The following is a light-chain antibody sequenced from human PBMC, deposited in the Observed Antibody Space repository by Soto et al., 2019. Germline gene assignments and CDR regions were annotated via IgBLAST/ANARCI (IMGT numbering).Light chain of an antibody. CDR2: TAS. J-gene: IGKJ4*01. V-gene: IGKV1-17*01. CDR3: LQHNSYPPT. CDR1: QGIRND. Sequence: DLPMTQSPSSLSASVGDRVTITCRASQGIRNDLSWYQQKPGKAPKRRIYTASSLQSGIPSRFSGSGSGTGFTLTISSLQPEDFATYYCLQHNSYPPTFGGGTKVEIK.